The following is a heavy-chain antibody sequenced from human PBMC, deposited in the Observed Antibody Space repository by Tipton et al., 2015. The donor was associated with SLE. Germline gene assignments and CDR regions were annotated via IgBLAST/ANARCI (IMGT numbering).Heavy chain of an antibody. CDR2: INHSGST. J-gene: IGHJ1*01. CDR1: GGSFSGYY. V-gene: IGHV4-34*01. CDR3: ARGDVAAAATPGYFQH. D-gene: IGHD6-13*01. Sequence: TLSLTCAVYGGSFSGYYWSWIRQPPGKGLEWIGEINHSGSTNYNPSLKSRVTISVDTSKNQFSLKLSSVTAADTAVYYCARGDVAAAATPGYFQHWGQGTLVTVSS.